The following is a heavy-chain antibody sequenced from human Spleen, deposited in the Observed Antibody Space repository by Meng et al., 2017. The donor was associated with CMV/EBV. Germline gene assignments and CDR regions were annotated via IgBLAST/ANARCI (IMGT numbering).Heavy chain of an antibody. J-gene: IGHJ5*02. CDR3: ARDRGNNWFDP. CDR1: GFTFRSFG. V-gene: IGHV3-21*06. CDR2: VSGTSVYI. Sequence: SCAASGFTFRSFGMNWVRQAPGKGLEWLSVVSGTSVYIYYADSVKGRFTISRDNAENSLYLQMNSLRAEDTAVYYCARDRGNNWFDPWGQGTLVTVSS.